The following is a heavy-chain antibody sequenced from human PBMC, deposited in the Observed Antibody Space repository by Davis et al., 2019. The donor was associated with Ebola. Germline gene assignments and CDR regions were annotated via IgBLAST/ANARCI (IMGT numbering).Heavy chain of an antibody. Sequence: ASVPVSRMASGYTLLSYGISWVRQAPGQGLEWMGWISAYNGNTNYAQKLQGRVTMTTDTSTSTAYMELRSLRSDDTAVYYCARDLFITVTTDYYYGMDVWGQGTTVTVSS. CDR2: ISAYNGNT. V-gene: IGHV1-18*01. J-gene: IGHJ6*02. CDR1: GYTLLSYG. D-gene: IGHD4-17*01. CDR3: ARDLFITVTTDYYYGMDV.